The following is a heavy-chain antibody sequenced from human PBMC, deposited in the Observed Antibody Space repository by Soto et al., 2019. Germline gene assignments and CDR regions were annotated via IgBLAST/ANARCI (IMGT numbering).Heavy chain of an antibody. CDR2: IYWDDDK. D-gene: IGHD3-9*01. Sequence: SGPTLVNPTQTLTLTCTFSGFSLSTSGVGVGWIRQPPGKALEWLALIYWDDDKRYSPSLKSRLTITKDTSKNQVVLTMTNMDPVDTATYYCAHSEGLRYFDWFPDRFDPWGQGTLVTVSS. V-gene: IGHV2-5*02. J-gene: IGHJ5*02. CDR1: GFSLSTSGVG. CDR3: AHSEGLRYFDWFPDRFDP.